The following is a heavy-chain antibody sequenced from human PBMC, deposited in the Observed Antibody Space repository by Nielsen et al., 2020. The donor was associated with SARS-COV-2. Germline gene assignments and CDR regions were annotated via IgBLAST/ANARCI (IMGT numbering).Heavy chain of an antibody. J-gene: IGHJ6*02. Sequence: SLKISCAASGFTFLDYAMYWVRQPPGKGLEWVASLTGDSGRVAYADSVKGRFTISRDNAKNSLFLQMNSLRVDDTAFYFCARDVRPRVTSWFEFAMDVWGLGIAVTV. V-gene: IGHV3-9*01. CDR3: ARDVRPRVTSWFEFAMDV. D-gene: IGHD4-17*01. CDR1: GFTFLDYA. CDR2: LTGDSGRV.